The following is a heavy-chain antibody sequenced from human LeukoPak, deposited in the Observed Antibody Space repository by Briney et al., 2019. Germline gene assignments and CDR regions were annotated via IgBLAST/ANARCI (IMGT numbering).Heavy chain of an antibody. CDR2: ISAYSGST. J-gene: IGHJ4*02. CDR3: ARDVGYCSSTSCHNHFDY. D-gene: IGHD2-2*02. V-gene: IGHV1-18*01. Sequence: ASVKVSCKASGYIFTSYGISWVRQAPGQGLEWMGWISAYSGSTNYVQKLQGRVTMTTDTSTSTAYMELRSLRSDDTAVYYCARDVGYCSSTSCHNHFDYWGQGTLVTVSS. CDR1: GYIFTSYG.